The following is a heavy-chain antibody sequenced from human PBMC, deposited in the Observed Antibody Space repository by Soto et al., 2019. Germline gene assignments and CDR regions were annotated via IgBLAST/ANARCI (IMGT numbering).Heavy chain of an antibody. Sequence: HPWGSLRPSCAASGFTFISYAISFFRQAPGKWLEWVSAISGSGGSTYYADSVKGRFTISRDNSKNTLYLQMNSLRAEDTAVYYCAKDEVPLSAFDIWGQGTMVTVSS. CDR3: AKDEVPLSAFDI. CDR2: ISGSGGST. CDR1: GFTFISYA. V-gene: IGHV3-23*01. D-gene: IGHD1-1*01. J-gene: IGHJ3*02.